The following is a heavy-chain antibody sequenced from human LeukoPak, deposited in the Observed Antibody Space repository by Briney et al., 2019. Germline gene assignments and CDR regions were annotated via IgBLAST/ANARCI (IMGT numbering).Heavy chain of an antibody. CDR3: ARSLDYFDY. Sequence: GGSLRLSCAASGFTFSSYSMNWVRQAPGKGLGWVSAISGSGDSTYYADSVKGRFTISRDNAKNSLYLQMNSLRAEDTAVYYCARSLDYFDYWGQGALVTVSS. CDR1: GFTFSSYS. J-gene: IGHJ4*02. V-gene: IGHV3-21*01. CDR2: ISGSGDST.